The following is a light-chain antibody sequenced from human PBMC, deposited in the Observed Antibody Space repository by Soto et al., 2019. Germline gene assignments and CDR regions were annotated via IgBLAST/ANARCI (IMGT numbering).Light chain of an antibody. CDR1: QSVASN. V-gene: IGKV3-15*01. Sequence: EIVMTQSPVTLSVSPGERATLSCRASQSVASNLAWYQQKPGQAPRRLIYGASTRATGIPARFSGSGSGTEFTLTISSLQSEDFATYYCQHYNNWPPWTFGQGTKVEIK. CDR2: GAS. J-gene: IGKJ1*01. CDR3: QHYNNWPPWT.